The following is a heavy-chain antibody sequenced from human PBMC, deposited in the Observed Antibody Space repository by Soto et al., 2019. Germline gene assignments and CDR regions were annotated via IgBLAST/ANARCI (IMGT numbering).Heavy chain of an antibody. D-gene: IGHD2-21*02. CDR3: AREDDGGDRDYYGLDV. J-gene: IGHJ6*02. CDR2: INHSGST. V-gene: IGHV4-34*01. CDR1: GFTFSSYA. Sequence: GSLRLSCAASGFTFSSYAMSWVRQAPGKGLEWIGEINHSGSTNYNPSLKSRVTISVDTSKNQFSLQLSSVTAADTAVYFCAREDDGGDRDYYGLDVWGQGTTVTVSS.